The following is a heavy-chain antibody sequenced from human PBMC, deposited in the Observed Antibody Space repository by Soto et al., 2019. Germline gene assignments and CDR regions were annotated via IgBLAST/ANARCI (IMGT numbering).Heavy chain of an antibody. CDR2: IYHSGST. D-gene: IGHD1-20*01. CDR3: ARVGGINWFDP. Sequence: QVQLQESGPGLVKPSQTLSLTCTVSGGSISSGGYYWSWIRQHTGKGLEWIGYIYHSGSTYYNPSLKSRVTISVDTSKNQFSPKLSSVTAADTAVYYCARVGGINWFDPWGQGTLVTVSS. V-gene: IGHV4-31*03. J-gene: IGHJ5*02. CDR1: GGSISSGGYY.